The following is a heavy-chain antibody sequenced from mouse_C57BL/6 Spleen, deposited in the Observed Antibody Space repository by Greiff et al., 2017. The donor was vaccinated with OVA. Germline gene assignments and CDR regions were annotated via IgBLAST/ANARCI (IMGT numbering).Heavy chain of an antibody. Sequence: QVQLQQPGAELVKPGASVKVSCEASGYTFTSYWMHWVKQRPGQGLEWIGRIHPSDSDTNYNQKFKGKATLTVDKSSSTAYMQLSSLTSEDSSVYYCAGPSTMVTSWFAYWGQGTLVTVSA. V-gene: IGHV1-74*01. J-gene: IGHJ3*01. CDR1: GYTFTSYW. CDR2: IHPSDSDT. CDR3: AGPSTMVTSWFAY. D-gene: IGHD2-2*01.